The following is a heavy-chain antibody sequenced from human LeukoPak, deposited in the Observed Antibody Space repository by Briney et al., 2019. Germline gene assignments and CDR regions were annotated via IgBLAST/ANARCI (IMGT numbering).Heavy chain of an antibody. D-gene: IGHD6-25*01. CDR1: GFTFSSYG. J-gene: IGHJ4*02. CDR3: AKESWQRLFDFDY. V-gene: IGHV3-30*18. CDR2: ISYDGSNK. Sequence: GGSLRLSCAASGFTFSSYGVHWVRQAPGKGLEWVAVISYDGSNKYYADSVKGRFTISRDNSKNTLYLQMNSLRAEDTAVYYCAKESWQRLFDFDYWGQGTLVTVSS.